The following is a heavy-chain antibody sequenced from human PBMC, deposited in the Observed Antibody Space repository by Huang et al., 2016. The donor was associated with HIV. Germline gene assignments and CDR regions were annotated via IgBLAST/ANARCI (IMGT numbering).Heavy chain of an antibody. D-gene: IGHD3-22*01. CDR3: VRDSSSGLQLRY. V-gene: IGHV3-48*01. J-gene: IGHJ4*02. CDR1: GYTFSTYS. CDR2: ISKTSGAT. Sequence: EVQLVESGGGLAQPGGSRSLSCVASGYTFSTYSMNWVRQAPGKGLEWVAYISKTSGATSYAESVKGRFTVYRDNVKNSLYLQMNRLRVEDTAMYYCVRDSSSGLQLRYWGQGALVIVS.